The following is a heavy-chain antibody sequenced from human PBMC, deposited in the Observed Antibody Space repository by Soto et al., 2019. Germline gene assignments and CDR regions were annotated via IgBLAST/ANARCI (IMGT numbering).Heavy chain of an antibody. D-gene: IGHD2-2*01. CDR2: INPSGGST. CDR3: ARDFGDIVVVPGPSAFDI. CDR1: GYTFASYY. J-gene: IGHJ3*02. V-gene: IGHV1-46*03. Sequence: ASVKVSCKASGYTFASYYMRWVRQAPGQGLEWMGIINPSGGSTSYAQKFQGRVTMTRDTSTSSVYMELSSLRSEDTAVYYCARDFGDIVVVPGPSAFDIWGQGTMVTVSS.